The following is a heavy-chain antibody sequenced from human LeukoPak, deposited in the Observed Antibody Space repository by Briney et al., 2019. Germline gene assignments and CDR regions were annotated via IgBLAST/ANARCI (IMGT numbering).Heavy chain of an antibody. CDR2: INPDGSQT. CDR3: ARDLGYGALDP. D-gene: IGHD4-17*01. Sequence: GGSLRLSCAASGFTFTSYWMNWGRQAPGKGLEWVALINPDGSQTNYVDSVKGRFPISRDNAENSLYLQMNSLRAEDTAVYYCARDLGYGALDPWGQGTLVTVSS. CDR1: GFTFTSYW. J-gene: IGHJ5*02. V-gene: IGHV3-7*01.